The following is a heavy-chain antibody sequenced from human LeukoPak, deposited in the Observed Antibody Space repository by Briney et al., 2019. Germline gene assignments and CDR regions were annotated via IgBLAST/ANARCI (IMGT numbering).Heavy chain of an antibody. J-gene: IGHJ4*02. CDR2: INHSGST. CDR1: GGSFSGYY. CDR3: ARRRVWFGELLHYFDY. Sequence: PSETLSLTCAVYGGSFSGYYWSWIRQPPGKGLEWIGEINHSGSTNYNPSLKSRVTISVDTSKNQFSLKLSSVTAADTAVYYCARRRVWFGELLHYFDYWGQGILVTVSS. D-gene: IGHD3-10*01. V-gene: IGHV4-34*01.